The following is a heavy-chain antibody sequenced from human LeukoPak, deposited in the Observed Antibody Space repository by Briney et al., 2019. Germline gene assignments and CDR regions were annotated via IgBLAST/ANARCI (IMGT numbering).Heavy chain of an antibody. CDR3: VRLGHQKGAFDI. V-gene: IGHV6-1*01. Sequence: SQTLSLTCAISGDSVSSTSVGLNWVRQSPSRGLEWLARTYYMSKWYFDYAPSVKSRITISPDTSKNQFSLQMNSVTPEDTALYYCVRLGHQKGAFDIWGQGTMVTVSS. J-gene: IGHJ3*02. CDR2: TYYMSKWYF. CDR1: GDSVSSTSVG. D-gene: IGHD3-16*01.